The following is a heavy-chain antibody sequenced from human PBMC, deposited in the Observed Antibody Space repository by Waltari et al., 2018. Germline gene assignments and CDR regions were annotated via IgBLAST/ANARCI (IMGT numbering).Heavy chain of an antibody. CDR1: GGSISTYY. CDR3: ARGGISGNNWNYVNGFDI. V-gene: IGHV4-4*09. D-gene: IGHD1-7*01. J-gene: IGHJ3*02. CDR2: IYTHEST. Sequence: QVQLQESGPGLVKPSETLSLTCTVSGGSISTYYWNWIRQPHGKGLEWIGYIYTHESTNYNPSLKSRVTISLDTSKNQFSLRLTSVTAADTAVYYCARGGISGNNWNYVNGFDIWGQGTMVTVSS.